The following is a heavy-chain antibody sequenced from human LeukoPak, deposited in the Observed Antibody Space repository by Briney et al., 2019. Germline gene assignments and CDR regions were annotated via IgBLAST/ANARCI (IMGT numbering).Heavy chain of an antibody. Sequence: GGSLRLSCAASGFTFSSYGMHWVRQAPGKGLEWVAFIRYDGSNKYYADSVKGRFTISRDSSKNTLYLQMNSLRAEDTAVYYCAKENCSSTSCYIDYWGQGTLVTVSS. V-gene: IGHV3-30*02. CDR3: AKENCSSTSCYIDY. CDR2: IRYDGSNK. D-gene: IGHD2-2*01. J-gene: IGHJ4*02. CDR1: GFTFSSYG.